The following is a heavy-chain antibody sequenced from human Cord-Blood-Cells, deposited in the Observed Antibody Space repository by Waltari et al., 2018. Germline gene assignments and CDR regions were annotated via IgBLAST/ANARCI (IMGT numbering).Heavy chain of an antibody. J-gene: IGHJ4*02. CDR2: IYYSGST. CDR1: GGSISSSSYY. CDR3: ARHPPPYYDSSGYDY. Sequence: QLQLQESGPGLVKPSETLSLTCTVSGGSISSSSYYWGWLRQPPGKGLEWIGSIYYSGSTYYNPSLKSRVTISVDTSKNQFSLKLSSVTAADTAVYYCARHPPPYYDSSGYDYWGQGTLVTVSS. D-gene: IGHD3-22*01. V-gene: IGHV4-39*01.